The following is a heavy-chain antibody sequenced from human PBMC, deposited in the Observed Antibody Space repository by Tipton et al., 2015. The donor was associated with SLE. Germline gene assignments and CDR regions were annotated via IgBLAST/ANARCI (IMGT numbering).Heavy chain of an antibody. CDR3: AKDLYHSGWYQGHFEY. V-gene: IGHV3-30*02. CDR1: GFTFSNYG. CDR2: IWFDGSNE. D-gene: IGHD6-19*01. J-gene: IGHJ4*02. Sequence: SLRLSCAASGFTFSNYGMHWVRQAPGKGLEWVAIIWFDGSNEYFADSVKGRFTISRDNSKNTLYLQMSSLRVEDTAVYYCAKDLYHSGWYQGHFEYWGQGTPVTVSS.